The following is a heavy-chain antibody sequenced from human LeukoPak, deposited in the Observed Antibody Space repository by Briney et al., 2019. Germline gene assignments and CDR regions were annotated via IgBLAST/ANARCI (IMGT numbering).Heavy chain of an antibody. CDR1: GFTFSSYA. V-gene: IGHV3-23*01. J-gene: IGHJ4*02. D-gene: IGHD3-3*01. CDR2: ISGSGGST. CDR3: AKEYYDFWSGYLDY. Sequence: GGSLRLSCAASGFTFSSYAVSWVRQAPGKGLEWVSAISGSGGSTYYADSVKGRFTISRDNSKNTLYLQMNSLRAEDTAVYYCAKEYYDFWSGYLDYWGQGTLVTVSS.